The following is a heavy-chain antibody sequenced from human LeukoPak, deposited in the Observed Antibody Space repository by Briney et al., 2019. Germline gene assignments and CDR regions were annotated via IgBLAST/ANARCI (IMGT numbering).Heavy chain of an antibody. CDR1: GYTFTSYA. V-gene: IGHV1-3*01. D-gene: IGHD3-9*01. CDR2: INAGNGNT. Sequence: ASLKVYCKASGYTFTSYAMHWVPHAPGQNLEWMGWINAGNGNTKYSQKFQGRVTITRDTSASTAYMELSSPRSEDTVFFFKQKTAYEILTGYYTLDYWGQGTLVTVSS. CDR3: QKTAYEILTGYYTLDY. J-gene: IGHJ4*02.